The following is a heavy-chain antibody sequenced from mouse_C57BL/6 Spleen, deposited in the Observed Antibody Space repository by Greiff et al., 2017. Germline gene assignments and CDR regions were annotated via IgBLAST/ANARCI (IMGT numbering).Heavy chain of an antibody. V-gene: IGHV7-3*01. CDR1: GFTFTDYY. CDR2: IRNKANGYTT. D-gene: IGHD1-1*01. J-gene: IGHJ1*03. Sequence: EVKLMESGGGLVQPGGSLSLSCAASGFTFTDYYMSWVRQPPGKALEWLGFIRNKANGYTTEYSASVKGRFTISRDNSQSILYLQMTALRAEDSATYYCARSNYYGSSYWYFDVWGTGTTVTVSS. CDR3: ARSNYYGSSYWYFDV.